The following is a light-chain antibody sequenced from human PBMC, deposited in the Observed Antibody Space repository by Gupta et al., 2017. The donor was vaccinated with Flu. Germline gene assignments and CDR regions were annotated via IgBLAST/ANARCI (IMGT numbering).Light chain of an antibody. CDR3: ATWDRTLSAAV. V-gene: IGLV1-51*01. Sequence: QSVLPPPPSVSAAPRQKVTISCSGSSSNIGNNYVAWYQQFPGTAPKLLIYDNNKRPSGIPDRFSGSKSGTSATLGITGLQTGDEADYYCATWDRTLSAAVFGGGTKLTVL. J-gene: IGLJ3*02. CDR2: DNN. CDR1: SSNIGNNY.